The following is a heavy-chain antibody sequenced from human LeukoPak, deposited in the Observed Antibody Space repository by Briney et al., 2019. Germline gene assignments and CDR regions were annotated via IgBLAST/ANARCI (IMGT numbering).Heavy chain of an antibody. CDR1: GFTFSSYE. Sequence: GGSLRLSCAVSGFTFSSYEVNCVRQAPGQGLEGVSYISISGSNIYYADSVKGRFTISRDNAKNSLYLQMNSLRAEDTAVYYCARDPGCGGDCYPRFDYWGQGTLVTVSS. J-gene: IGHJ4*02. CDR2: ISISGSNI. D-gene: IGHD2-21*02. V-gene: IGHV3-48*03. CDR3: ARDPGCGGDCYPRFDY.